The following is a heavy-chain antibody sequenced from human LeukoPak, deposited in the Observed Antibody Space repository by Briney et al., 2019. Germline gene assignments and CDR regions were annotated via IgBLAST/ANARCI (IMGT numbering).Heavy chain of an antibody. D-gene: IGHD6-13*01. V-gene: IGHV1-69*04. CDR3: ARDLEREQQLDPIDY. CDR1: GGTFSSYA. Sequence: GASVKVSCKASGGTFSSYAISWVRQAPGQGLEWMGRIIPILGIANYAQKFQGRVTITADKSTSTAYMELSSLRSEDTAVYYCARDLEREQQLDPIDYWGQGTLVTVSS. CDR2: IIPILGIA. J-gene: IGHJ4*02.